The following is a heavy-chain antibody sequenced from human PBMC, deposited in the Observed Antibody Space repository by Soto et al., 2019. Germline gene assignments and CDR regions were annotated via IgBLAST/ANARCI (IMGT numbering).Heavy chain of an antibody. CDR2: ISAHNGNP. D-gene: IGHD1-1*01. V-gene: IGHV1-18*01. Sequence: QVHLVQSGAEVKKPGASVKVSCKASGYTFTSYGITWVRQAPGQGLEWMGWISAHNGNPDYAQKLQGRVIVTRDTSTSTAYRELRSLRSDDTAVYYCARGRYGDYGGQGALVTVSS. CDR3: ARGRYGDY. CDR1: GYTFTSYG. J-gene: IGHJ4*02.